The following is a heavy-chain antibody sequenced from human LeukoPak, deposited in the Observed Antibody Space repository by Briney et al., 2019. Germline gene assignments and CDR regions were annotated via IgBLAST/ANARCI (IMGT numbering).Heavy chain of an antibody. J-gene: IGHJ5*02. D-gene: IGHD3-9*01. Sequence: SQTLSLTCTVSGGSISSGGYYWSWIRQHPGKGLEWIGYIYYSGSTYYNPSLKSRVTISVDTSKNQFSLKLSSVTAADTAVYYCARGRYFDWFEGQNWFDPWGQGTLVTVSS. CDR1: GGSISSGGYY. V-gene: IGHV4-31*03. CDR3: ARGRYFDWFEGQNWFDP. CDR2: IYYSGST.